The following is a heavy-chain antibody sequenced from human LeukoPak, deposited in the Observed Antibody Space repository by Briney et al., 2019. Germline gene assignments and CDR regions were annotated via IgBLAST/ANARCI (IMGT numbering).Heavy chain of an antibody. V-gene: IGHV3-48*03. CDR1: GFTFRTYE. J-gene: IGHJ3*01. Sequence: GGSLRLSCAASGFTFRTYELNWVRQAPGKGLEWVSYISDIGTTQHYADSVKGRFIISRDNAKNTLYLQMNSLTAEDTAVYYCARDRSKVTAYDDALDLWGQGTMLIVSS. CDR3: ARDRSKVTAYDDALDL. CDR2: ISDIGTTQ. D-gene: IGHD2-21*02.